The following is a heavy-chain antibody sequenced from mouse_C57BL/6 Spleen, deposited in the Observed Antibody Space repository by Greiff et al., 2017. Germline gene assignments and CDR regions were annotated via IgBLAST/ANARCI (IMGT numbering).Heavy chain of an antibody. CDR2: ISSGSSTI. Sequence: EVQVVESGGGLVKPGGSLKLSCAASGFTFSDYGMHWVRQAPEKGLEWVAYISSGSSTIYYADTVKGRFTISRDNAKNTMFLQMTSLRSEDTDMYYCARGGDYDGTWFAYWGQGTLVTVSA. J-gene: IGHJ3*01. D-gene: IGHD1-1*01. V-gene: IGHV5-17*01. CDR3: ARGGDYDGTWFAY. CDR1: GFTFSDYG.